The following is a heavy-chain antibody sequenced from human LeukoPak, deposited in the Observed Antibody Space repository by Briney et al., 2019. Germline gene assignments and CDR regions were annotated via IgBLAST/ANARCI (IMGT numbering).Heavy chain of an antibody. D-gene: IGHD3-3*02. Sequence: KSGGSLRLSCAASGFTFSNYGMHWVRQAPGKGLEWVANINQDGSDKYYVDSVKGRLTISRDNAKKSLYLQMNSLRVEDTAVYYCASDPFTISAYDAFNIWGQGTVVTVSS. CDR3: ASDPFTISAYDAFNI. CDR2: INQDGSDK. V-gene: IGHV3-7*01. CDR1: GFTFSNYG. J-gene: IGHJ3*02.